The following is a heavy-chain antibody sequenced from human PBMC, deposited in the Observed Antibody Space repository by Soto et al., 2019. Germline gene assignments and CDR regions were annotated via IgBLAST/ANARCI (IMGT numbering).Heavy chain of an antibody. CDR3: ARGTYYGPAYGMDV. Sequence: ASVKVSCKASGYTFSDYYIHWVRQAPGQGLEWMGWISPRSGSANFAQRFQGRVSMTRDTSITTAYMELRRLKSDDTAVYYCARGTYYGPAYGMDVWGQGTTVTVYS. J-gene: IGHJ6*02. V-gene: IGHV1-2*02. D-gene: IGHD4-17*01. CDR1: GYTFSDYY. CDR2: ISPRSGSA.